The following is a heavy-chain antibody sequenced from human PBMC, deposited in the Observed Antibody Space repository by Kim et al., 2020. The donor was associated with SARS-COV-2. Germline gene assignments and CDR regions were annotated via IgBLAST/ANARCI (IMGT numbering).Heavy chain of an antibody. J-gene: IGHJ6*04. CDR3: ARGNYDASVSRSDYYNGMDL. Sequence: GGSLRLSCAASGFSFDSYAMNWVRQAPGKGLEWVAVISYDGRNKEYADSVKGRFTISRDNSKSTLSLQMNSLRVEDTAVYYCARGNYDASVSRSDYYNGMDLWGKGTTVTVST. D-gene: IGHD3-10*01. CDR1: GFSFDSYA. CDR2: ISYDGRNK. V-gene: IGHV3-30-3*01.